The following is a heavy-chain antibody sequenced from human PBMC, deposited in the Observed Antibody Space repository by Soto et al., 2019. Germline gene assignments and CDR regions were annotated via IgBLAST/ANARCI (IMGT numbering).Heavy chain of an antibody. J-gene: IGHJ4*02. CDR1: GYTFTSYG. V-gene: IGHV1-18*01. CDR2: ISGYSGDT. CDR3: AREGSYHDFDY. Sequence: AAVKVSCKASGYTFTSYGISWLRQAPGQGLAWMGWISGYSGDTNYAQKFQGRVTLTTDTSTSTAYLEVMTLRSDDTAVYYCAREGSYHDFDYWGLGTLVTVSS. D-gene: IGHD3-22*01.